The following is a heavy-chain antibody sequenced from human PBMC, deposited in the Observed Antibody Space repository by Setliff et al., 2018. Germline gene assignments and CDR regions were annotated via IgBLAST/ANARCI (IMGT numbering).Heavy chain of an antibody. CDR1: GASITSGGFY. V-gene: IGHV4-39*01. Sequence: SETLSLTCSVSGASITSGGFYWTWIRQPPGKGLEWIGGIYNSGYTHYKPSLKSRVTMSVDTSRNQFSLKLSSVTAADTAVYYCARHVGSRGRGYNYYYYYMDVWGKGTTVTVSS. CDR3: ARHVGSRGRGYNYYYYYMDV. J-gene: IGHJ6*03. D-gene: IGHD3-10*01. CDR2: IYNSGYT.